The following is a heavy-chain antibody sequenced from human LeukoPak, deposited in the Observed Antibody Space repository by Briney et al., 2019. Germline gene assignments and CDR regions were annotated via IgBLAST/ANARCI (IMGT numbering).Heavy chain of an antibody. V-gene: IGHV3-66*02. CDR2: IYSGGST. Sequence: GGSLRLSCAASGFTFSSYAMSWVRQAPGKGLEWVSVIYSGGSTYYADSVKGRFTISRDNSKNTLYLQMNSLRAEDTAVFYCARGGWPFDYWGQGTLVTVSS. D-gene: IGHD6-19*01. J-gene: IGHJ4*02. CDR3: ARGGWPFDY. CDR1: GFTFSSYA.